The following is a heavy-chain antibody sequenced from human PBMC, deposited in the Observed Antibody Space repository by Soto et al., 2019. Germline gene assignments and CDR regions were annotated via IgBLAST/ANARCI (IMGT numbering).Heavy chain of an antibody. J-gene: IGHJ6*02. CDR1: GFTFSSYG. D-gene: IGHD3-10*01. CDR2: ISYDGSNK. Sequence: QVQLVESGGGVVQPGRSLRLSCAASGFTFSSYGMHWVRQAPGKGLEWVAVISYDGSNKYYADSVKGRITISRDNSKNPLYLQMNSLRAEDTAVYYCAKEGGYYGSGSYSVGENYYGMDVWGQGTTVTVSS. V-gene: IGHV3-30*18. CDR3: AKEGGYYGSGSYSVGENYYGMDV.